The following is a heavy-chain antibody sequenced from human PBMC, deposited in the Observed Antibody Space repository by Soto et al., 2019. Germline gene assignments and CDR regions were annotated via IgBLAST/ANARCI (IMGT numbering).Heavy chain of an antibody. V-gene: IGHV3-23*01. Sequence: WGSLRLSCAASGFTFISYAISWVRHAPCKGLEWVSAISGSGGSTYYADSVKGRFTISRDNSKNTLYLQMNSLRAEDTAVYYCAKDPFVLMVYAIGMDVWGQGTTVTV. CDR2: ISGSGGST. CDR1: GFTFISYA. J-gene: IGHJ6*02. D-gene: IGHD2-8*01. CDR3: AKDPFVLMVYAIGMDV.